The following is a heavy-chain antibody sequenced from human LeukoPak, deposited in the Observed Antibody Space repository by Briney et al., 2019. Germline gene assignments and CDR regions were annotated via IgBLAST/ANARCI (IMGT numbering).Heavy chain of an antibody. Sequence: GGSLRLSCAASGFTFDDYAMHWVRQAPGKGLEWVSGISWNSGSIGYADSVKGRFTISRDNAKNSLYLQMNSLRAEDTALYYCAKDEGSSGWFYYFDYWGQGTLVTVSS. V-gene: IGHV3-9*01. CDR3: AKDEGSSGWFYYFDY. J-gene: IGHJ4*02. CDR2: ISWNSGSI. CDR1: GFTFDDYA. D-gene: IGHD6-19*01.